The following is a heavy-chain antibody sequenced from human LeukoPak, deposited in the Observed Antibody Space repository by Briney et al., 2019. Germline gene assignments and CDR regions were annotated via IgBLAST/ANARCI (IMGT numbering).Heavy chain of an antibody. D-gene: IGHD3-3*01. Sequence: ETLSLTCTVSGGSISSSSYYWGWIRQPPGKGLEWIGSIYYSGSTYYNPSLKSRVTISVDTSKNQFSLKLSSVTAADTAVYYCARQSPRRIFGVSTPVAYWGQGTLVTVSS. CDR1: GGSISSSSYY. J-gene: IGHJ4*02. CDR3: ARQSPRRIFGVSTPVAY. CDR2: IYYSGST. V-gene: IGHV4-39*01.